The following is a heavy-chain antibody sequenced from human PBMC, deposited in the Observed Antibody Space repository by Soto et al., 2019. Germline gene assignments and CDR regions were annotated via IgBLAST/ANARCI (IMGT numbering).Heavy chain of an antibody. CDR3: ARARDIVLVPAAMINWFDP. CDR2: ISGSGIST. J-gene: IGHJ5*02. D-gene: IGHD2-2*01. CDR1: GFTFSSYA. V-gene: IGHV3-23*01. Sequence: GGSLRLSCAASGFTFSSYAMIWVRQAPGKGLEWVSAISGSGISTYYADSVKGRFTISRDNAKNSLYLQMNSLRAEDTAVYYCARARDIVLVPAAMINWFDPWGQGTLVTVPS.